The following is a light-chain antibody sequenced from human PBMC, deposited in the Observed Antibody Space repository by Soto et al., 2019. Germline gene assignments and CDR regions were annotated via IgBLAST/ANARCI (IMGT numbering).Light chain of an antibody. Sequence: EIVLTQSPVTLSVSPGERATLSCRASRSVSSNLAWYQQKPGQAPRLLIYGASSRATGIPARFSGSGSGTQFTLTSTSLQPEDVAVYYCQQYNKWLQTFGQGTKVEI. J-gene: IGKJ1*01. CDR3: QQYNKWLQT. V-gene: IGKV3-15*01. CDR2: GAS. CDR1: RSVSSN.